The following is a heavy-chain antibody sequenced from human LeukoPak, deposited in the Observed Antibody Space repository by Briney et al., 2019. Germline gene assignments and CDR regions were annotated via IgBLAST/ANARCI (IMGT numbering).Heavy chain of an antibody. CDR2: IYYRGST. Sequence: SETLSLTCTVSGGSISSYYWSWIRQPPGKGLEWIGYIYYRGSTNYNPSLKSRVTISVDTSKNQFSLKLSSVTAADTAVYYCARSDLIVGAYGMDVWGQGTTVTVSS. V-gene: IGHV4-59*01. D-gene: IGHD1-26*01. CDR1: GGSISSYY. CDR3: ARSDLIVGAYGMDV. J-gene: IGHJ6*02.